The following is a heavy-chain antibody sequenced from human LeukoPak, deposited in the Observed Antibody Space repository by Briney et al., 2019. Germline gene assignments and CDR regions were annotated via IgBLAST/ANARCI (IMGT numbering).Heavy chain of an antibody. J-gene: IGHJ4*02. CDR2: ISDRGSRT. CDR1: GITLSNYG. CDR3: AKRGVVIRVILVGFHKEAYYFDS. Sequence: GGSLRLSCAVSGITLSNYGMSWVRQAPGKGLEWVAGISDRGSRTNYADSVKGRFTISTDHPKNTLYLEMNSLRAEDTAVYFCAKRGVVIRVILVGFHKEAYYFDSWGQGALVTVSS. V-gene: IGHV3-23*01. D-gene: IGHD3-22*01.